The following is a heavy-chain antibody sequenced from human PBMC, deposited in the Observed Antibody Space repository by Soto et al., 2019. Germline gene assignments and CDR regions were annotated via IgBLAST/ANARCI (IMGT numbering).Heavy chain of an antibody. D-gene: IGHD2-15*01. CDR3: AHSPAGGVVVAAPYNWFDP. V-gene: IGHV2-5*02. Sequence: SGPTLVNPTQTLTLTYTFSGFSLSTSGVGVGWIRQPPGKALEWLALIYWDDDKRYSPSLKSRLTITKDTSKNQVVLTMTNMDPVDTATYYCAHSPAGGVVVAAPYNWFDPWGQGTLVTVSS. J-gene: IGHJ5*02. CDR1: GFSLSTSGVG. CDR2: IYWDDDK.